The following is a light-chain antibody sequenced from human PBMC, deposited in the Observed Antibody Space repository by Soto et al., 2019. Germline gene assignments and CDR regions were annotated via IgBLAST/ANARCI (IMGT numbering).Light chain of an antibody. CDR3: QRDCDNFSN. CDR1: QSLFYSSNSKNY. V-gene: IGKV4-1*01. CDR2: WAS. Sequence: DIVMTQSPDSLAVSLVERATINGKSSQSLFYSSNSKNYLAWYQQKPGQPPKLLISWASTRESGVPDRFSGRGSRTDLTLTISRLQAEDAAVYSRQRDCDNFSNFGQGNKREIK. J-gene: IGKJ2*01.